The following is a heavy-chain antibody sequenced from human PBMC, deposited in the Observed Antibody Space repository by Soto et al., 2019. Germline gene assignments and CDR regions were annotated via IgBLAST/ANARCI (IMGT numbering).Heavy chain of an antibody. D-gene: IGHD2-2*01. Sequence: ASVKVSFKASGYSFTNYDISWLRQAPGQGLEWMGWISPYNGDTNYAQKLQGRVTMTTDTSTSTAYMELRSLRSDDTAVYYCARYCSSTSCDHYFDYWGQGTLVTVSS. CDR1: GYSFTNYD. CDR2: ISPYNGDT. V-gene: IGHV1-18*01. CDR3: ARYCSSTSCDHYFDY. J-gene: IGHJ4*02.